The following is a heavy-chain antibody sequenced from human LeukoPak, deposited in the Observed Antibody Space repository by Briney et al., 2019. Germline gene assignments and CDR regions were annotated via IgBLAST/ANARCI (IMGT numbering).Heavy chain of an antibody. CDR2: INPSGGGT. V-gene: IGHV1-46*01. CDR3: ARPSMVRGVRSLNS. Sequence: ASVKVSCKASGYTFTNYFMHWVRQAPGQGLEWKGIINPSGGGTTFAQKFQGRVTMTGDTSTSTIYMEVSSLSSEDTAIYYCARPSMVRGVRSLNSWGQGTLVTVSS. D-gene: IGHD3-10*01. J-gene: IGHJ5*02. CDR1: GYTFTNYF.